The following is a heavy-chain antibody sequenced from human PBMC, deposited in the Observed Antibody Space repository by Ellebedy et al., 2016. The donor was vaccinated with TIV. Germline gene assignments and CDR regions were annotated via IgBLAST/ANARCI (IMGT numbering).Heavy chain of an antibody. D-gene: IGHD2-15*01. CDR2: IVVGSGNT. V-gene: IGHV1-58*02. Sequence: ASVKVSCKASGFTFTSSAMQWVRQARGQRLEWIGWIVVGSGNTNYAQKFQERVTITRDTSTSTVYMELSSLRSEDTAVYYCARGGGIVVVVAATFDYWGQGTLVTVSS. CDR1: GFTFTSSA. CDR3: ARGGGIVVVVAATFDY. J-gene: IGHJ4*02.